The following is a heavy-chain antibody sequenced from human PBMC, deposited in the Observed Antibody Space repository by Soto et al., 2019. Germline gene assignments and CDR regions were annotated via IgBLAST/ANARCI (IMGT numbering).Heavy chain of an antibody. V-gene: IGHV1-69*13. CDR2: IIPIFGTA. CDR3: ARDRSTITIFGVVIIPGMDV. CDR1: GGTFSSYA. Sequence: GASVKVSCKASGGTFSSYAISWVRQAPGQGLEWMGGIIPIFGTANYAQKFQGRVTITADESTSTAYMELSSLRSEDTAVYYCARDRSTITIFGVVIIPGMDVWGQGTTVTVS. D-gene: IGHD3-3*01. J-gene: IGHJ6*02.